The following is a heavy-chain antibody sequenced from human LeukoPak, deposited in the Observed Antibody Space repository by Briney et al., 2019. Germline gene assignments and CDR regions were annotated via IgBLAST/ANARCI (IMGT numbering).Heavy chain of an antibody. J-gene: IGHJ4*02. CDR1: SDSISRSSYY. V-gene: IGHV4-39*07. Sequence: SETLSLTCSVSSDSISRSSYYWRWIRQPPGKGLQCNGEINHRGSTNCNASPKSRVTISVAPSQNQFSLKLSSVTAADTAVYYCARGMRYGSSSWYDYWGQGTLVTVSS. D-gene: IGHD6-13*01. CDR3: ARGMRYGSSSWYDY. CDR2: INHRGST.